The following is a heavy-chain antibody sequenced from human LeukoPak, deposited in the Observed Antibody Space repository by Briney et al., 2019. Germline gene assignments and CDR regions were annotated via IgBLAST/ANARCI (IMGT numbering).Heavy chain of an antibody. CDR1: GGTFSSYA. CDR2: INPNSGGT. Sequence: VASVKVSCKASGGTFSSYAISWVRQAPGQGLEWMGWINPNSGGTKFSQKFQGRVTMTGDTSITTAFMELSYLTSEDTAVYFCARGNDYGDDWGQGTLVTVSS. D-gene: IGHD3-10*01. V-gene: IGHV1-2*02. J-gene: IGHJ4*02. CDR3: ARGNDYGDD.